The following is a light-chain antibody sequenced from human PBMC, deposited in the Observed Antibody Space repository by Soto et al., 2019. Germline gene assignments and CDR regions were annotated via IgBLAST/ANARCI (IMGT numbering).Light chain of an antibody. CDR3: HQYHYWWT. V-gene: IGKV3-15*01. CDR2: CAS. CDR1: QSVSGH. J-gene: IGKJ1*01. Sequence: EIVMTQSPATLSVSPGERVTLSCRASQSVSGHLAWYQQKPGQAPRPIISCASTRATGIPARFSGSGSGTEFTLTISSLQSEDFAIYYCHQYHYWWTFGPGTKVEIK.